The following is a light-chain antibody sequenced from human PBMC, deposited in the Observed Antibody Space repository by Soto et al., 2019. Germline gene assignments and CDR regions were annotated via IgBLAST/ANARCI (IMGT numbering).Light chain of an antibody. CDR3: QEYNNWHPIT. Sequence: EIVLTQSPATLSLSPGERATLSCRASQSIRTSLAWYQQKPGQAPRLLIYGASTRATGIPVRFSGSGSGTEFTLTITSLQSEDFAVYYCQEYNNWHPITFGGGTKVDIK. J-gene: IGKJ4*01. CDR2: GAS. V-gene: IGKV3-15*01. CDR1: QSIRTS.